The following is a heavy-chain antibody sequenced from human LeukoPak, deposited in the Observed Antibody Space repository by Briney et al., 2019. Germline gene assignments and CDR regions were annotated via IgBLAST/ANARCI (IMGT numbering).Heavy chain of an antibody. Sequence: SVKVSCKASGGTFSSYAISWVRQAPGQGLERMGRIIPILGIANYAQKFQGRVTITADKSTSTAYMELSSLRSEDTAVYYCARYELAAAGTNWYYYYGMDVWGQGTTVTVSS. CDR3: ARYELAAAGTNWYYYYGMDV. V-gene: IGHV1-69*04. CDR2: IIPILGIA. D-gene: IGHD6-13*01. CDR1: GGTFSSYA. J-gene: IGHJ6*02.